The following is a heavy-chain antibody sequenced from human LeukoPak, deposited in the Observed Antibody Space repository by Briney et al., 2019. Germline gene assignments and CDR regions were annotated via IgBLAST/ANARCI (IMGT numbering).Heavy chain of an antibody. V-gene: IGHV4-4*02. D-gene: IGHD2-15*01. CDR3: AMRNCSGSSCPYDY. Sequence: PSETLSLTCAVSGASISSSNWWSWVRQPPGKGLEWIGEIYHTGGTNYNPSLKSRVTMSVDKSKNQFSLKLSSVTAADTAVYYCAMRNCSGSSCPYDYWGQGTLVTVSS. CDR2: IYHTGGT. CDR1: GASISSSNW. J-gene: IGHJ4*02.